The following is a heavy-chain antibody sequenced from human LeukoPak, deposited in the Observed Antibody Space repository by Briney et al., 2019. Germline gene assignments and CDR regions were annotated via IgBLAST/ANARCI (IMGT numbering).Heavy chain of an antibody. V-gene: IGHV3-30*01. D-gene: IGHD3-9*01. Sequence: GGSLRLSCAASGFTFSSCAMHWVRQAPGKGLEWVAVISYDGSNKYYADSVKGRFTISRDNSKNTLYLQMNSLRAEDTAVYYCARAPPPKYYDILTGPFDYWGQGTLVTVSS. CDR2: ISYDGSNK. CDR3: ARAPPPKYYDILTGPFDY. CDR1: GFTFSSCA. J-gene: IGHJ4*02.